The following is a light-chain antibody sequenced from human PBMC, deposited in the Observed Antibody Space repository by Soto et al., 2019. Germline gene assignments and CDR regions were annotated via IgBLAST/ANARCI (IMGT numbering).Light chain of an antibody. CDR2: AAS. CDR1: QDIGKN. V-gene: IGKV1-16*01. CDR3: LQYNGYSGT. Sequence: DIQMTQSPSSLSVSVGDRVTITCQASQDIGKNLNWYQQKPGKAPKFLIYAASSLQSGVPSRFSGSGSGTDFTLTISSLQPEAFATYYCLQYNGYSGTFGQGTKVDIK. J-gene: IGKJ1*01.